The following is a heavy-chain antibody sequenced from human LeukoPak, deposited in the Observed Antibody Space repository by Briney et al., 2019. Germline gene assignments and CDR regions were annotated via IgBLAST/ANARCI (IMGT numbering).Heavy chain of an antibody. D-gene: IGHD3-22*01. CDR3: ERDTGGLRLGYYMDV. V-gene: IGHV4-59*01. CDR1: GGSISSYY. CDR2: IYYSGST. Sequence: SETLSLTCTVSGGSISSYYWRWIRQPPGKGLEGMGYIYYSGSTNYNPSLKSRVTISVDTSKNQFSLKLSSVTAAHAGVYYCERDTGGLRLGYYMDVWGKGTTVTLSS. J-gene: IGHJ6*03.